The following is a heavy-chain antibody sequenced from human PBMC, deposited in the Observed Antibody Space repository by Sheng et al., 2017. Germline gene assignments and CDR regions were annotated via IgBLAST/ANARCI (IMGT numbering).Heavy chain of an antibody. D-gene: IGHD3-10*01. J-gene: IGHJ5*01. CDR3: ARERPSFYYGSGSYTDS. CDR1: GFTFSSYW. CDR2: IEQDGSEK. Sequence: EVQLVESGGGLVQPGGSLRLSCAASGFTFSSYWMSWVRQAPGKGLEWMADIEQDGSEKYYVDSVKGRFTISRDNAKNSLYLQMNSLRAEDTAVYYCARERPSFYYGSGSYTDSWGQGTLVTVSS. V-gene: IGHV3-7*01.